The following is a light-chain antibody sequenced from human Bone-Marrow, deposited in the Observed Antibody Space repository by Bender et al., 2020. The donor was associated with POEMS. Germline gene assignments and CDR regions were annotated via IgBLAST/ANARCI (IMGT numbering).Light chain of an antibody. Sequence: SYELTPPPSVSVSPGQTATISCSGDDLGDKYISWYQQKTGQSPVLVIYADDKRSSGIPERFSGSNSGNTATLTIRRVEAGDEADYYCQVWDTRDHLIFGGGTKLTVL. CDR2: ADD. V-gene: IGLV3-1*01. CDR1: DLGDKY. J-gene: IGLJ2*01. CDR3: QVWDTRDHLI.